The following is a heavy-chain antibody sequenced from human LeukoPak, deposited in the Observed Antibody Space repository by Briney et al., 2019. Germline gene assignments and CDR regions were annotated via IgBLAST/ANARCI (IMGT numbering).Heavy chain of an antibody. CDR2: IDPSDSYT. J-gene: IGHJ4*02. V-gene: IGHV5-10-1*01. Sequence: RPGESLKISCKGSGYNFTTYWISWVRQMPGKGLEWMGRIDPSDSYTNYSPSFQGHVTISADKSISTAYLQWSSLKASDTAMYYCARHHCSGGSCYSRDFDYWGQGTLVTVSS. CDR3: ARHHCSGGSCYSRDFDY. D-gene: IGHD2-15*01. CDR1: GYNFTTYW.